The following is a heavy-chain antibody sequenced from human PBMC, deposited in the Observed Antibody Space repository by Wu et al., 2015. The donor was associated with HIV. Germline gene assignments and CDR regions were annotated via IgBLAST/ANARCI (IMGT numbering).Heavy chain of an antibody. V-gene: IGHV1-2*02. CDR1: GYTFSAYY. J-gene: IGHJ3*02. D-gene: IGHD3-22*01. Sequence: QGHLVQSGAEVKNPGASVKVSCKASGYTFSAYYMHWVRETPAQGLEWMGWINANNGGTSYAQNFQDRVTMTRDTSINTAYMEFSSLTSDDTAVYYCARGRSGYFAFDIWGQGTMVTVSS. CDR3: ARGRSGYFAFDI. CDR2: INANNGGT.